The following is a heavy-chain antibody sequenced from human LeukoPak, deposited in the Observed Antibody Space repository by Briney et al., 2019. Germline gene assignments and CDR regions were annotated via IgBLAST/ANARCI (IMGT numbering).Heavy chain of an antibody. D-gene: IGHD2-2*01. CDR1: GYTFTSYD. J-gene: IGHJ6*03. CDR3: ARGGCSSTSCLYYYYMDV. Sequence: GASVKVSCKSSGYTFTSYDINWVRHATGQGLERMGWMNPNSGNTGYAQKFQGRVTMTRNSSIITAYMELSSLRSEDTAVYYCARGGCSSTSCLYYYYMDVWGQGTTVTVSS. V-gene: IGHV1-8*01. CDR2: MNPNSGNT.